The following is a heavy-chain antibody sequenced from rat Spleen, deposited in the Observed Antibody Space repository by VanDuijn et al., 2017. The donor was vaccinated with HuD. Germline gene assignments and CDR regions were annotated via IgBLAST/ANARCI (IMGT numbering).Heavy chain of an antibody. D-gene: IGHD2-2*01. Sequence: EVQLVESDGGLVQPGKSLKLSCAASGFTFSDYYMAWVRQAPTKGLEWVATISSDGGRNFYRDSVKGRFTISRDNAKSSLYLQMDSLRSEDTATYYCARAGYLRDWYFDFWGQGVMVIVSS. J-gene: IGHJ2*01. CDR1: GFTFSDYY. V-gene: IGHV5-29*01. CDR3: ARAGYLRDWYFDF. CDR2: ISSDGGRN.